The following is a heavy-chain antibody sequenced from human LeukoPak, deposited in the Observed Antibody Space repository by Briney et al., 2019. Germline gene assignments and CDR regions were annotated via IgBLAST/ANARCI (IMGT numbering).Heavy chain of an antibody. J-gene: IGHJ6*03. CDR3: ARDAGGYSYLYYYYYMDV. CDR2: MNPNSGNT. V-gene: IGHV1-8*01. Sequence: ASVKVSCKASGYTFTSYDINWVPQATGQGLEWMGWMNPNSGNTGYAQKFQGRVTMTRNTSISTAYMELSSLRSEDTAVYYCARDAGGYSYLYYYYYMDVWGKGTTVTVSS. CDR1: GYTFTSYD. D-gene: IGHD5-18*01.